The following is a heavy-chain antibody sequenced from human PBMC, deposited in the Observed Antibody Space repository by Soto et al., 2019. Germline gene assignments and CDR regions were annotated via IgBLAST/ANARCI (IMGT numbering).Heavy chain of an antibody. CDR3: AREGQYSSSPGVDY. CDR2: IYTSGST. J-gene: IGHJ4*02. Sequence: QVQLQESGPGLVKPSETLSLTCTVSGGSIRSYYWSWIRQPAGKGLEWIGRIYTSGSTNYNPSLKSRVTMSVDTSKNQFSLKLSSVTAADTAVYYCAREGQYSSSPGVDYWGQGTLVTVSS. V-gene: IGHV4-4*07. D-gene: IGHD6-13*01. CDR1: GGSIRSYY.